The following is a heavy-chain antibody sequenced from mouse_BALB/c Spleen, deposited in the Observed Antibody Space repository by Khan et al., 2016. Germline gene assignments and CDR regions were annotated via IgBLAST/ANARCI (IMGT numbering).Heavy chain of an antibody. J-gene: IGHJ3*01. CDR1: GFNIKDTY. CDR2: IDPANGNT. V-gene: IGHV14-3*02. CDR3: ARHYGYAFAY. D-gene: IGHD2-2*01. Sequence: VQLKESGAELVKPGASVKLSCTASGFNIKDTYMHWVKQRPEQGLEWIGRIDPANGNTKYDPKFQGKATITADTSSNTAYLQLSSLTSEDTAVDYCARHYGYAFAYWGQGTLVTVSA.